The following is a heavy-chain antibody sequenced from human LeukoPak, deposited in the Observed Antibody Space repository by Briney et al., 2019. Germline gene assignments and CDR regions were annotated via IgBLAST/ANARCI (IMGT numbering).Heavy chain of an antibody. CDR2: ISSSSSYI. V-gene: IGHV3-21*01. D-gene: IGHD3-9*01. Sequence: GGSLRLSCAASGFTLSSYTMNWVRQAPGKGLEWVSSISSSSSYIYYADSGKGRFTISRDNAKKSLYLQMNSLRAEDTAVYYCSRATTYDILTGYSDYWGQGTLVTVSS. CDR3: SRATTYDILTGYSDY. J-gene: IGHJ4*02. CDR1: GFTLSSYT.